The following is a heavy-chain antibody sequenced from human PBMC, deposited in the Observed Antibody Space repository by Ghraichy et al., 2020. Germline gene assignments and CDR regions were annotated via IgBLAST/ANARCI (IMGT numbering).Heavy chain of an antibody. J-gene: IGHJ1*01. Sequence: GSLRLSCAASRLTFRSYWMSWVRQAPGKELEWVANIKEDGSERNYVDSVKGRFTISRDNTKNSLNLQMNSLRAEDTAVYYCAIGSGWTTEHWGQGTLVTVSS. V-gene: IGHV3-7*03. D-gene: IGHD6-19*01. CDR2: IKEDGSER. CDR1: RLTFRSYW. CDR3: AIGSGWTTEH.